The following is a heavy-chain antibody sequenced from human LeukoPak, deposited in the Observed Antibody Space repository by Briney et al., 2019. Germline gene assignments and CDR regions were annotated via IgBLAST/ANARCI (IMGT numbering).Heavy chain of an antibody. V-gene: IGHV4-39*01. CDR3: ARHRYRSGSDWIDP. J-gene: IGHJ5*02. D-gene: IGHD1-26*01. Sequence: SETLSLTCTVSGGSISSSSYYWGWIRQPPGKGLEWIGSMYYSGTTYYNPSLKSRVTISVDASKNQFSLKLSSVTAADTAVYYCARHRYRSGSDWIDPWGQGTLVTVSS. CDR2: MYYSGTT. CDR1: GGSISSSSYY.